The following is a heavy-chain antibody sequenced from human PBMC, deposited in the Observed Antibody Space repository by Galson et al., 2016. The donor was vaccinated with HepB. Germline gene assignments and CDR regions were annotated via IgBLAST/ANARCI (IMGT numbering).Heavy chain of an antibody. CDR3: ARGFGILVAFDI. V-gene: IGHV4-30-2*01. CDR2: IYHNGST. J-gene: IGHJ3*02. Sequence: TLSLTCGVSGGSISGGGHSWSWIRQPPGKGLEWIGYIYHNGSTYYNPSLKGRVTISVDRPKSLFSLKRSSVTAPDTAVYYCARGFGILVAFDIWGQGTVVTVSS. D-gene: IGHD1-14*01. CDR1: GGSISGGGHS.